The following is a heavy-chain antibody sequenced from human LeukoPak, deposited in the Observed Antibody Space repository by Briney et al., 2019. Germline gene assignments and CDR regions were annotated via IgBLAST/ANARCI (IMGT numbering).Heavy chain of an antibody. CDR1: GFTFSSYA. V-gene: IGHV3-23*01. CDR3: AKIRGYYYYYGMDV. Sequence: GGSLRLSCAASGFTFSSYAMSWVRQAPGKGLEWASAMSGSGGSTYYADSVKGRFTISRDNSKNTLYLQMNSLRAEDTAVYYCAKIRGYYYYYGMDVWGQGTTVTVSS. J-gene: IGHJ6*02. D-gene: IGHD3-10*01. CDR2: MSGSGGST.